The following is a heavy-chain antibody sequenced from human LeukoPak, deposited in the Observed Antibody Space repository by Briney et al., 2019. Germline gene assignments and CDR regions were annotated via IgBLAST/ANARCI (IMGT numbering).Heavy chain of an antibody. CDR1: GGTFSSYA. Sequence: SVKVSCKASGGTFSSYAISWVRQAPGQGLEWMGRIIPILGIANYAQKFQGRVTITADKSTSTAYMELSSLRSEDTALYYCAKAPDYGDYHRPFDYWGQGTLVTVSS. J-gene: IGHJ4*02. D-gene: IGHD4-17*01. V-gene: IGHV1-69*04. CDR2: IIPILGIA. CDR3: AKAPDYGDYHRPFDY.